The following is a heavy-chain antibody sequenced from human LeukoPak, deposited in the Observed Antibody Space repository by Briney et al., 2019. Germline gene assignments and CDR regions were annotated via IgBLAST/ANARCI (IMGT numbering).Heavy chain of an antibody. CDR1: GFTFSNYD. CDR2: IGTAGDT. D-gene: IGHD4-17*01. CDR3: ARGPYSINTVTTSYFDY. J-gene: IGHJ4*02. V-gene: IGHV3-13*01. Sequence: GGSLGLSRVASGFTFSNYDMHWVRQGTGKGLEGVSAIGTAGDTYYPDSMRGGFTISRENAKNSFYLQLSSLIAGDTAVYYCARGPYSINTVTTSYFDYWGQGTLVTVSS.